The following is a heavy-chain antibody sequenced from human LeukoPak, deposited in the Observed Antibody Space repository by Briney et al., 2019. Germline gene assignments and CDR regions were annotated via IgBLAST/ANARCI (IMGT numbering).Heavy chain of an antibody. CDR3: ARDRTGFGEQYNWFDP. CDR1: GFTVFNYW. J-gene: IGHJ5*02. V-gene: IGHV3-7*01. Sequence: GGSLRLSCAASGFTVFNYWMSWVRQAPGKGLEWVANINLDGSQKYYVDSLKGRFTISRDNAKNSLYLQMNSLRAEDTAVYYCARDRTGFGEQYNWFDPWGQGTLVTVSS. D-gene: IGHD3-10*01. CDR2: INLDGSQK.